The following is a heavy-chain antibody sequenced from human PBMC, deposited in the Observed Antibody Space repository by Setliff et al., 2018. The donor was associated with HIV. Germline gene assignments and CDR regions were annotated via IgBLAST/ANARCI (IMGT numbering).Heavy chain of an antibody. CDR1: GGSMSTYY. J-gene: IGHJ4*02. CDR2: IYTSGST. Sequence: PSETLSLTCTVSGGSMSTYYWSWIRQPPGKGLEWIGYIYTSGSTNYTPSLRSRVTMSVDTSKNQCSLKLTSVTAADTAVYYCAREHDYSNYRRLDSWGQGILVTVSS. V-gene: IGHV4-4*08. D-gene: IGHD4-4*01. CDR3: AREHDYSNYRRLDS.